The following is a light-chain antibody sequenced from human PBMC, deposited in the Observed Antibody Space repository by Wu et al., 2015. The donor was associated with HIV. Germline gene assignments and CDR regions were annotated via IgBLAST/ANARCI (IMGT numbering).Light chain of an antibody. CDR2: SAS. CDR1: QDITNY. CDR3: LQDYNYPRT. V-gene: IGKV1-6*01. Sequence: AIQMTQSPSSLSASIGDSVAITCRASQDITNYVAWYQQKPGKAPKLLIYSASRLQNGIPSRFSGSGSGTDFTLTITTLQPEDFATYYCLQDYNYPRTFGQGTKVDIK. J-gene: IGKJ1*01.